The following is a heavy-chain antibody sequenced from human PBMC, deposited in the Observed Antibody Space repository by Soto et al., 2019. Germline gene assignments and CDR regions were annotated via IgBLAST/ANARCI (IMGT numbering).Heavy chain of an antibody. CDR3: VAELDFGKLSVV. CDR1: GDTFKNSV. D-gene: IGHD3-10*01. J-gene: IGHJ6*02. CDR2: TIPLFGTT. Sequence: QVQLVQSGVEVKKPGSSVRVSCKASGDTFKNSVISWVRQAPGQGLEWMGGTIPLFGTTDYAQKLQGRLTITTDESTTTAYMEVSRLTSDDTAVYYCVAELDFGKLSVVGGQGTTVIVSS. V-gene: IGHV1-69*01.